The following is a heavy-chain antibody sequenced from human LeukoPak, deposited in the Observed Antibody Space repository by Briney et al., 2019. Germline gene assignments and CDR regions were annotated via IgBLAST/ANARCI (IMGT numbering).Heavy chain of an antibody. CDR2: IYSGGST. D-gene: IGHD3-22*01. CDR3: ARGADSSGYYSIFYFDY. Sequence: SETLSLTCTVSGGSMTGYYWRWLRQPPGKGLEWLGNIYSGGSTKYNPSLKSRVTISVDTSKNQFSLKLSSVTAADTAVYYCARGADSSGYYSIFYFDYWGQGTLVTVSS. J-gene: IGHJ4*02. V-gene: IGHV4-59*01. CDR1: GGSMTGYY.